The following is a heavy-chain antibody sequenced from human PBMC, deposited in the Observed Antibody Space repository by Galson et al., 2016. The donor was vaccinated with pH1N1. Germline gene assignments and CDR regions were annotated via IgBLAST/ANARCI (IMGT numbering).Heavy chain of an antibody. Sequence: SVKVSCKASGYTFTDYDINWVRQGTGQGLEWMGWMNPNNDNIGYAQKSQGRVTMTRNTSISTAYMELSSLRSEDTAVYYCARGGYCSGGSSYDVFDYWGQGTLVTVS. CDR1: GYTFTDYD. J-gene: IGHJ4*02. CDR3: ARGGYCSGGSSYDVFDY. V-gene: IGHV1-8*01. D-gene: IGHD2-15*01. CDR2: MNPNNDNI.